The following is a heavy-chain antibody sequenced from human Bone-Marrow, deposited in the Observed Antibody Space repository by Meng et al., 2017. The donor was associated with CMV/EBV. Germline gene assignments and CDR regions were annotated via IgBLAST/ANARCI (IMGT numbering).Heavy chain of an antibody. J-gene: IGHJ6*02. CDR2: IIPSFGTA. CDR3: ARAPKDIVVVPAARRSRGGYYYYGMDV. D-gene: IGHD2-2*01. Sequence: RQDPGQGLEWMGGIIPSFGTANYAQKFQGRVTITTDESTSTAYMELSSLRSEDTAVYYCARAPKDIVVVPAARRSRGGYYYYGMDVWGQGTTVTVSS. V-gene: IGHV1-69*05.